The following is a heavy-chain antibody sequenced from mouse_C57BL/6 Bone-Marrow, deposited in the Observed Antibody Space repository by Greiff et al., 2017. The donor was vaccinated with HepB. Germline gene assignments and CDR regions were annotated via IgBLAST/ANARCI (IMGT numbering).Heavy chain of an antibody. V-gene: IGHV1-82*01. J-gene: IGHJ3*01. CDR2: IYPGDGDT. Sequence: VQLQQSGPELVKPGASVKISCKASGYAFSSSWMNWVKQRPGKGLEWIGRIYPGDGDTNYNGKFKGKATLTVDKSSSTAYMQLSSLTSEDSAVYFCARQLRLRVAWFAYWGQGTLVTVSA. CDR1: GYAFSSSW. D-gene: IGHD3-2*02. CDR3: ARQLRLRVAWFAY.